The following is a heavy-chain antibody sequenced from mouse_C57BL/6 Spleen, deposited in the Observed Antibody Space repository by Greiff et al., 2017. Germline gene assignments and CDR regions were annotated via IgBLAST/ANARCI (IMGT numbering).Heavy chain of an antibody. Sequence: VQLQQPGAELVKPGASVKLSCKASGYTFTSYWMHWVKQRPGQGLEWIGMIHPNSGSTNYNEKFKSKATLTVDKSSSTAYMQLSSLPSEDSAVYYCARRWDYDYGYAMDYWGQGTSVTVSS. D-gene: IGHD2-4*01. V-gene: IGHV1-64*01. J-gene: IGHJ4*01. CDR1: GYTFTSYW. CDR2: IHPNSGST. CDR3: ARRWDYDYGYAMDY.